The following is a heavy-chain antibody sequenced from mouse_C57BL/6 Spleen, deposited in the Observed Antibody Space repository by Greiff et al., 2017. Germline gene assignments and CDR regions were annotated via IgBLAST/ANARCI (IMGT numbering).Heavy chain of an antibody. J-gene: IGHJ3*01. CDR3: ARVEGRYDLFAY. D-gene: IGHD2-3*01. Sequence: VQLKESGGGLVKPGGSLKLSCAASGFTFSDYGMHWVRQAPEKGLEWVAYISSGSSTIYYADTVKGRFTISRDNAKNTLFLQMTSLRSEDTAMYYCARVEGRYDLFAYWGQGTLVTVSA. CDR1: GFTFSDYG. CDR2: ISSGSSTI. V-gene: IGHV5-17*01.